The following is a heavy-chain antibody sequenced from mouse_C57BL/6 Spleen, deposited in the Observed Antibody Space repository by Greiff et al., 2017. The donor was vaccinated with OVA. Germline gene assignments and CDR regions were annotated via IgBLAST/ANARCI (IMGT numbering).Heavy chain of an antibody. V-gene: IGHV5-9-1*02. D-gene: IGHD1-1*01. CDR2: ISSGGDYI. Sequence: DVMLVESGEGLVKPGGSLKLSCAASGFTFSSYAMSWVRQTPEKRLEWVAYISSGGDYIYYADTVKGRFTISRDNARNTLYLQMSSLKSEDTAMYYCTREATTVVEGAYWGQGTLVTVSA. CDR1: GFTFSSYA. J-gene: IGHJ3*01. CDR3: TREATTVVEGAY.